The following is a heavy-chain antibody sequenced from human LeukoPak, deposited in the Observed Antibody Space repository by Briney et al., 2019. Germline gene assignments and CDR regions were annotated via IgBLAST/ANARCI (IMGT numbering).Heavy chain of an antibody. Sequence: PGCSLRLPCAASGFTFSRYSMNWVRQAPGTGLEGVSSISSSSSYIYYADSVKGRFTISRDNAKNSLYLQMNSLRAEDTAVYYCARDRGIAAATENFDYWGQGTLVTVSS. J-gene: IGHJ4*02. D-gene: IGHD6-13*01. V-gene: IGHV3-21*01. CDR1: GFTFSRYS. CDR3: ARDRGIAAATENFDY. CDR2: ISSSSSYI.